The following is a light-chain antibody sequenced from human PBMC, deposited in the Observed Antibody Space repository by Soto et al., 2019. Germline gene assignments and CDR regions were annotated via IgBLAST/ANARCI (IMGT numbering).Light chain of an antibody. CDR2: SNN. Sequence: QSVLTQPPSASGTPGQRVAISCSGSSSNIGSNSVNWFQQLPGTAPKLIIYSNNQRPSGVPDRISGSKSGTSASLAISGLQSEDEADYYCASWDDSLNGAGFGGGTQLTVL. J-gene: IGLJ7*01. V-gene: IGLV1-44*01. CDR3: ASWDDSLNGAG. CDR1: SSNIGSNS.